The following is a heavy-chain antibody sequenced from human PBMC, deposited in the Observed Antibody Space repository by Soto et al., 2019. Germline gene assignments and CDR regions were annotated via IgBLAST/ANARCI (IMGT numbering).Heavy chain of an antibody. CDR3: ARGRYSSSWYLVLWWFDP. J-gene: IGHJ5*02. CDR1: GGSFSGYY. CDR2: INHSGST. Sequence: SETLSLTCAVYGGSFSGYYWSWIRQPPGKGLEWIGEINHSGSTNYNPSLKSRVTISVDTSKNQFSLKLSSVTAADTAVYYCARGRYSSSWYLVLWWFDPWGQGTLVTVSS. V-gene: IGHV4-34*01. D-gene: IGHD6-13*01.